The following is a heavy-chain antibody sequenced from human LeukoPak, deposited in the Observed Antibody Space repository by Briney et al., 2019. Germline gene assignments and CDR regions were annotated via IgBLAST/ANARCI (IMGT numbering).Heavy chain of an antibody. Sequence: PGGSLRLSCAASGFTVSSNYMSWVRQAPGKGLEWVSVIYSGGSTYYADSVKGRFTISRDNSKNTLYLQMNSLRAADTAVYYCARENALRTPSHSIDYWGQGTLVTVSS. D-gene: IGHD2-2*01. CDR2: IYSGGST. J-gene: IGHJ4*02. V-gene: IGHV3-53*01. CDR1: GFTVSSNY. CDR3: ARENALRTPSHSIDY.